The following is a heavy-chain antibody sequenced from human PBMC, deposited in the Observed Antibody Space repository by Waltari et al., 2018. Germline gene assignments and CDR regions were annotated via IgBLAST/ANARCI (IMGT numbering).Heavy chain of an antibody. V-gene: IGHV1-18*01. Sequence: QVQLVQSGAEVKKPGASVKVSCKASGYTFTSYDINWVRQATGHGLEWMGWISAYNGNTNYAQKLQGRVTMTTDTSTSTAYMELRSLRSDDTAVYYCARGIVDYYDSSGHYNWFDPWGQGTLVTVSS. J-gene: IGHJ5*02. CDR3: ARGIVDYYDSSGHYNWFDP. D-gene: IGHD3-22*01. CDR2: ISAYNGNT. CDR1: GYTFTSYD.